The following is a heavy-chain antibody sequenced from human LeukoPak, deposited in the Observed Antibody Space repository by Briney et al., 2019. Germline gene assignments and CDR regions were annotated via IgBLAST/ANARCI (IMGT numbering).Heavy chain of an antibody. Sequence: GGSLRLSCAASGFTFSSHAMSWVRQAPGKGLEWVSAISGSGGSTYYADSVKGRFTISRGNSKNTLYLQMNSLRAEDTAVYYCAKDLLKKGAHDYWGQGTLVTVSS. CDR1: GFTFSSHA. D-gene: IGHD1-26*01. J-gene: IGHJ4*02. CDR2: ISGSGGST. V-gene: IGHV3-23*01. CDR3: AKDLLKKGAHDY.